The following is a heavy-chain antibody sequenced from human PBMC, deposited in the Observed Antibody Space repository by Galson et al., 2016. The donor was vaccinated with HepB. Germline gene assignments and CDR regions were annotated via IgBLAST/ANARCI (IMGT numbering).Heavy chain of an antibody. CDR1: GFAFSSYA. D-gene: IGHD6-19*01. CDR3: AKPYTSGWLTSFDH. CDR2: IGLSGATT. V-gene: IGHV3-23*01. Sequence: SLRLSCAASGFAFSSYAINWVRQTPGKGLEWISSIGLSGATTYYADSVKGRFSIPRGNSKNTLYLDMSSLRVDVSGIYYFAKPYTSGWLTSFDHWGQGTLVTVSS. J-gene: IGHJ4*02.